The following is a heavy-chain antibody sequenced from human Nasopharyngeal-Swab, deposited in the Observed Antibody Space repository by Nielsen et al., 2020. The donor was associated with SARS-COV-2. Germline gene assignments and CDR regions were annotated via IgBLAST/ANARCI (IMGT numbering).Heavy chain of an antibody. V-gene: IGHV4-34*01. Sequence: WIRQPPGKGLEWIGEINHSGSTNYNPSLKSRVTISVDTSKNQFSLKLSSVTAADTAVYYCARGRIGGVIGNWFDPWGQGTLVTVPS. CDR2: INHSGST. J-gene: IGHJ5*02. CDR3: ARGRIGGVIGNWFDP. D-gene: IGHD3-16*02.